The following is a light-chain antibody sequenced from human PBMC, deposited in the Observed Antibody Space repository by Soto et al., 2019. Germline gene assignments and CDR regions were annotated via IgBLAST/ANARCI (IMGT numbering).Light chain of an antibody. CDR1: SSNIGAGYD. J-gene: IGLJ2*01. V-gene: IGLV1-40*01. Sequence: QSVLTQPPSVSGAPGQRVTISCTGSSSNIGAGYDVHWYQQLPGTAPKLLIYGNSNRPSGVPDRFSDSKSGTSASLAITGLQAEDVADYYCQSYDSRLSGYVVFGGGTKLTVL. CDR2: GNS. CDR3: QSYDSRLSGYVV.